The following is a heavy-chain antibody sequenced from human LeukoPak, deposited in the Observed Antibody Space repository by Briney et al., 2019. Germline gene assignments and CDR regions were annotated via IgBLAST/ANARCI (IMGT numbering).Heavy chain of an antibody. J-gene: IGHJ4*02. CDR1: GGSFSGYY. CDR2: IYTSGST. V-gene: IGHV4-4*07. D-gene: IGHD5-12*01. CDR3: ARDAGYEGVDY. Sequence: SETLSLTCAVFGGSFSGYYWSWIRQPAGKGLEWLGRIYTSGSTNYNPSLKSRVTISVDTSKNQFSLKLSSVTAADTAVYYCARDAGYEGVDYWGQGTLVTVSS.